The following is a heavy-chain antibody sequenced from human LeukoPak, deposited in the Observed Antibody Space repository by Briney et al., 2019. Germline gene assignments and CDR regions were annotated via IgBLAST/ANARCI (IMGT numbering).Heavy chain of an antibody. J-gene: IGHJ3*02. V-gene: IGHV4-4*07. CDR3: ARDRADYDFWSGYDAFDI. CDR1: GHSISSGYY. CDR2: IYTSGST. D-gene: IGHD3-3*01. Sequence: SETLSLTCTVSGHSISSGYYWGWIRQPAGKGLEWIGRIYTSGSTNYNPSLKSRVTMSVDTSKNQFSLKLSSVTAADTAVYYCARDRADYDFWSGYDAFDIWGQGTMVTVSS.